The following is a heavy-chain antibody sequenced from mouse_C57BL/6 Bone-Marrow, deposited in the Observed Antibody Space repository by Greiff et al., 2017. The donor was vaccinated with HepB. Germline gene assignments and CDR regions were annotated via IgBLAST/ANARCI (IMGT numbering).Heavy chain of an antibody. V-gene: IGHV5-17*01. CDR3: APDGYYVYYAMDY. D-gene: IGHD2-3*01. J-gene: IGHJ4*01. CDR2: ISSGSSTI. Sequence: DVKLVESGGGLVKPGGSLKLSCAASGFTFSDYGMHWVRQAPEKGLEWVAYISSGSSTIYYADTVKGRFTISRDNAKNTLFLQMTSLRSEDTAMYYCAPDGYYVYYAMDYWGQGTSVTVSS. CDR1: GFTFSDYG.